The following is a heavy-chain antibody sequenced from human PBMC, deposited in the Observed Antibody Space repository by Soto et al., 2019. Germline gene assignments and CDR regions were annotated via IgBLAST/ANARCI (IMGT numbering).Heavy chain of an antibody. J-gene: IGHJ5*02. CDR2: IYWDDDE. D-gene: IGHD6-13*01. V-gene: IGHV2-5*02. CDR3: VHSLVAAGSDH. Sequence: QITLKESGPTLVKPTQILTLTCTFSGFSLTTSGVGVGWIRQPPGKALEWLALIYWDDDERYSPSLKSRLTITKDTSKNQVFLTMTNMDPVDTATYYCVHSLVAAGSDHWGQGTLVTVSS. CDR1: GFSLTTSGVG.